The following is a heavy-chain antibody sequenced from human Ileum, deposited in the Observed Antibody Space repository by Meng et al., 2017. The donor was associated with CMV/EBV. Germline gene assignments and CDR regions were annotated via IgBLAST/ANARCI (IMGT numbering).Heavy chain of an antibody. Sequence: GESLKISCKASGYTFSSSGISWVRQAPGQGLEWMGWISGYNANTAYAQRFQGRVTMTTDTSTTTVYMDLRSLTANDTAVYYCARTSGPAAKSGQDVWDQWITTVSS. CDR2: ISGYNANT. J-gene: IGHJ6*02. D-gene: IGHD6-25*01. CDR1: GYTFSSSG. CDR3: ARTSGPAAKSGQDV. V-gene: IGHV1-18*01.